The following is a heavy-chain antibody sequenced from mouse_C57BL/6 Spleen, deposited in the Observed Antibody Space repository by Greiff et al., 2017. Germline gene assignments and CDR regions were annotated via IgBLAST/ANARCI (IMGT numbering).Heavy chain of an antibody. CDR3: ARHEGDAMDY. CDR1: GFTFSDYG. CDR2: ISNLANSI. V-gene: IGHV5-15*01. Sequence: EVQRVESGGGLVQPGGSLKLSCAASGFTFSDYGMAWVRQAPRKGPEWVAFISNLANSIYYADTVTGRFTISRENAKNTLYLEMSSLRSEDTAMYYCARHEGDAMDYWGQGTSVTVSS. J-gene: IGHJ4*01.